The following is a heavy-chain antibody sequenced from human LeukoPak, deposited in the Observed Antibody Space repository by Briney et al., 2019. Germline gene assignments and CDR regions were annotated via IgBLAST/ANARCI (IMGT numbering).Heavy chain of an antibody. V-gene: IGHV1-69*04. CDR2: IIPILGIA. CDR1: GGTFSSYA. CDR3: AQNNYDSSGYYED. Sequence: SVKVSCKASGGTFSSYAISWVRQAPGQGLEWMGRIIPILGIANYAQKFQGRVTITADKSTSTAYMELSSLRSEDTAVYYCAQNNYDSSGYYEDWGQGTLVTVSS. J-gene: IGHJ4*02. D-gene: IGHD3-22*01.